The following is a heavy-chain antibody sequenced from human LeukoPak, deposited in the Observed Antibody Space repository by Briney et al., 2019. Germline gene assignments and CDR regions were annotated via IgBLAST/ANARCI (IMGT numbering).Heavy chain of an antibody. V-gene: IGHV3-30*02. D-gene: IGHD1-26*01. CDR3: AKGSRPERYSGSLDAFDI. CDR1: GFTFSSYG. J-gene: IGHJ3*02. Sequence: GGSLRLSCAASGFTFSSYGMHWVRQAPGKGLEWVSFIRYDGSNKYYADSVKGRFTISRDNSKTTLYLQMNSLRAEDTAVYYCAKGSRPERYSGSLDAFDIWGQGTMVTVSS. CDR2: IRYDGSNK.